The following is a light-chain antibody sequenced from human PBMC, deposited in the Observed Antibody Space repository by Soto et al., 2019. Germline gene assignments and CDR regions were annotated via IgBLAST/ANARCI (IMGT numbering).Light chain of an antibody. CDR2: VAS. V-gene: IGKV3-20*01. CDR3: QQYARSPIT. J-gene: IGKJ5*01. CDR1: QSVIRSY. Sequence: EIVLTQSPDTLSLSPGERATLSCRASQSVIRSYLAWYQQKPGQVPRLLIHVASSRAIGIPDRFSGIGFGTDSTLTISRLEPEDFAVYYCQQYARSPITFGQGTRLEIK.